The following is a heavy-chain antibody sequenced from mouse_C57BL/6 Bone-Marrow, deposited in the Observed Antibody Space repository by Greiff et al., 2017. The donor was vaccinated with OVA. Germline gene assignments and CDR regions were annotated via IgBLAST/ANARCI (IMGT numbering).Heavy chain of an antibody. CDR2: ISYSGST. V-gene: IGHV3-1*01. CDR1: GYSITSGYD. CDR3: AREGDYYGSSYFDY. J-gene: IGHJ2*01. Sequence: VQLKESGPGMVKPSQSLSLPCTVTGYSITSGYDWHWIRHFPGNKLEWMGYISYSGSTNYNPSLKSRISISHDTSKNHFFLKLNSVTTEDTATYYCAREGDYYGSSYFDYWGQGTTLTVSS. D-gene: IGHD1-1*01.